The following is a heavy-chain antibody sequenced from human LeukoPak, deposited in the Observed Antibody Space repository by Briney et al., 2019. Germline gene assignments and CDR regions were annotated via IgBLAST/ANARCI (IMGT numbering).Heavy chain of an antibody. CDR3: AREVVGIAVAGLDY. V-gene: IGHV3-48*04. CDR2: ISSSSSTI. J-gene: IGHJ4*02. CDR1: GFTFSSYS. D-gene: IGHD6-19*01. Sequence: GGSLRLSCAASGFTFSSYSMNWVRRAPGKGLEWVSYISSSSSTIYYADSVKGRFTISRDNAKNSLYLQMNSLRAEDTAVYYCAREVVGIAVAGLDYWGQGTLVTVSS.